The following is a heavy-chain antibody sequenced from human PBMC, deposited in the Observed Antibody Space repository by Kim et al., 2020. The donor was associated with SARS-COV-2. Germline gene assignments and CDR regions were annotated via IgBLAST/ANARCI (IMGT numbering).Heavy chain of an antibody. CDR1: GGTFSSYA. D-gene: IGHD4-4*01. V-gene: IGHV1-69*13. J-gene: IGHJ4*02. CDR2: IIPIFGTA. Sequence: SVKVSCKASGGTFSSYAISWVRQAPGQGLEWMGGIIPIFGTANYAQKFQGRVTITADESTSTAYMELSSLRSEDTAVYYCATPPGYSNYFYFDYWGQGTLVTVSS. CDR3: ATPPGYSNYFYFDY.